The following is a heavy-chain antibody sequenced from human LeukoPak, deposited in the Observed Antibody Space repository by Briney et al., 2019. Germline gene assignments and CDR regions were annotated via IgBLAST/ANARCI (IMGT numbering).Heavy chain of an antibody. CDR3: AKDGAPSGNYYSHYFDY. D-gene: IGHD1-26*01. J-gene: IGHJ4*02. Sequence: GGSLRLSCAASKFTFTTYAMNWVRQAPGKGLEWVSTISGSGGSTYYADSVKGRFTISRDNSKNTLYLQMNSLRAEDTAVNFCAKDGAPSGNYYSHYFDYWGQGTLVTVSS. V-gene: IGHV3-23*01. CDR1: KFTFTTYA. CDR2: ISGSGGST.